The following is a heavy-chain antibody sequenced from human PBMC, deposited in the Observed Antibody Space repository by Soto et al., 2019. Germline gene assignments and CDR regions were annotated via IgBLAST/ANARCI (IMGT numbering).Heavy chain of an antibody. CDR3: ARAWCISTSCYAGWFDP. Sequence: QLLESGSGLVKPSQTLSLTCAVSGGSISSGGYSWSWIRQPPGKGLEWIGYIYHSGSTYYNPSLKSRVTISVDRSKNQFSLKLSSVTAADTAVYYCARAWCISTSCYAGWFDPWGQGTLVTVSS. CDR2: IYHSGST. V-gene: IGHV4-30-2*01. J-gene: IGHJ5*02. D-gene: IGHD2-2*01. CDR1: GGSISSGGYS.